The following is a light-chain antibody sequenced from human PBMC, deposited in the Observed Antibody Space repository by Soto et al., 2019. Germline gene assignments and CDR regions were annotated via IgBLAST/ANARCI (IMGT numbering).Light chain of an antibody. CDR3: LLYYGGAHVV. J-gene: IGLJ2*01. CDR2: STS. V-gene: IGLV7-43*01. Sequence: QAVVTQKPSLTVSPGGTVTLTCASSTGAVTSGYYPNWFQQKPGQAPRALIYSTSNKDSWTPARFSGSLLGGKAALTLSGVQPEDEAEYYCLLYYGGAHVVFGGGTKLTVL. CDR1: TGAVTSGYY.